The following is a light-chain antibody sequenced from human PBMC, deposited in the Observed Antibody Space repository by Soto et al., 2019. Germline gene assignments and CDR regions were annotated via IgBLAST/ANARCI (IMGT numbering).Light chain of an antibody. Sequence: DIQMTQSPSSLSASVGDTVTITCRASQDIRNDLGWYQQKPGKAPKRLIYAASSLQSGGPSRFSGSGSGTEFTLTISSLQPEDFATYYCQQSYTRTFGQGTKVDIK. CDR2: AAS. V-gene: IGKV1-17*01. J-gene: IGKJ1*01. CDR1: QDIRND. CDR3: QQSYTRT.